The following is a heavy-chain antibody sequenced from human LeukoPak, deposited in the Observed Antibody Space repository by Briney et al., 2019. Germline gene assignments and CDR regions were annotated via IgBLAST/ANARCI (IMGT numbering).Heavy chain of an antibody. CDR2: ISSSSNTI. CDR1: GFTFSSYN. D-gene: IGHD3-22*01. CDR3: ARGGSYYYDSNGYFGY. V-gene: IGHV3-48*01. Sequence: GGSLRLSCAASGFTFSSYNMNWVRQAPGKGLDWVSYISSSSNTIHYADSVKGRFTISRDNAKNSLYLHMSSLRAEDTAVYYCARGGSYYYDSNGYFGYWGQGTLVTVSS. J-gene: IGHJ4*02.